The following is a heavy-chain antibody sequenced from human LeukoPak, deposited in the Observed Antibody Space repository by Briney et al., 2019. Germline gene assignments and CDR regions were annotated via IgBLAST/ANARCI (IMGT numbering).Heavy chain of an antibody. CDR3: ARGGGRSSGHDY. V-gene: IGHV3-7*01. CDR1: GFTFNTYW. CDR2: IKQDESEI. Sequence: GGSLRLSCAASGFTFNTYWMTWVRQAPGKGLEWVASIKQDESEIYYVDSVKGRFTISRDNAKNSLFLQMNSLRGEDMAVYYCARGGGRSSGHDYWGQGTLVTVSS. J-gene: IGHJ4*02. D-gene: IGHD6-19*01.